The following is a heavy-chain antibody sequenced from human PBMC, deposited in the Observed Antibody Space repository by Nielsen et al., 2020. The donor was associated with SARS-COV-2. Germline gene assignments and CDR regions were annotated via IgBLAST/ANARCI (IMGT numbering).Heavy chain of an antibody. J-gene: IGHJ4*02. CDR2: ISSSSSTI. CDR1: GFTFSSYS. D-gene: IGHD3-3*01. Sequence: GESLKISCAASGFTFSSYSMNWVRQAPGKGLEWVSYISSSSSTIYYADSVKGRFTISRDNAKNSLYLQMNSLRAEDTAVYYCARGPSGSSSDYWGQGTLVTVSS. CDR3: ARGPSGSSSDY. V-gene: IGHV3-48*01.